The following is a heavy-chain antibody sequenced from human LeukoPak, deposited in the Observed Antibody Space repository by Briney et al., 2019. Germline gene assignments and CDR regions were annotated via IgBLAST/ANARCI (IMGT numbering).Heavy chain of an antibody. V-gene: IGHV3-48*03. CDR2: ISSGGSTI. Sequence: GGSLRLSCAASGFSFSSYDMHWVRQAPGKGLEWVSYISSGGSTIYYADSMKGRFTISRDNAENSLYLQMNSLRAEDTAMYYCARDHYSYGYFDYWGQGTLVTVSS. CDR3: ARDHYSYGYFDY. CDR1: GFSFSSYD. D-gene: IGHD5-18*01. J-gene: IGHJ4*02.